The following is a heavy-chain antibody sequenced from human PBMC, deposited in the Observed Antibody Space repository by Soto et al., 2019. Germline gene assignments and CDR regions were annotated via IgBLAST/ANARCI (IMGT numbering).Heavy chain of an antibody. D-gene: IGHD3-10*02. CDR2: IYPGDSDT. V-gene: IGHV5-51*01. J-gene: IGHJ4*02. CDR1: GYSFTSYW. CDR3: ARSVFGELLGFHFDY. Sequence: GESLKISCKGSGYSFTSYWIGWVRQMPGKGLEWMGIIYPGDSDTRYSPSFQGQVTISADKSISTAYLQWSSLKASDTAMYYCARSVFGELLGFHFDYRGQVPLVTVSS.